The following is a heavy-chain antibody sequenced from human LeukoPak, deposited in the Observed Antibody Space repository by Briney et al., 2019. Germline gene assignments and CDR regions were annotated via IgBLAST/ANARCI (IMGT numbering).Heavy chain of an antibody. J-gene: IGHJ5*02. CDR3: ARGTRTPSGYGSRTAGRANWFDP. V-gene: IGHV4-34*01. CDR1: GGSFSGYY. Sequence: SETLSLTCAVYGGSFSGYYWSWIRQPPGKGLEWIGEINHSGSTNYNPSLKSRVTISVDTSKNQFSLKLSSVTAADTAVYYCARGTRTPSGYGSRTAGRANWFDPWGQGTLVTVSS. D-gene: IGHD5-12*01. CDR2: INHSGST.